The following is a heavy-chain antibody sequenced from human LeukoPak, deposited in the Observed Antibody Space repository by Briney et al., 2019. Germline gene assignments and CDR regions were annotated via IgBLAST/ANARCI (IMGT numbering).Heavy chain of an antibody. CDR1: GFTFSSYS. CDR3: ARDRGFGREDWFDP. Sequence: PGGSLLLSCAASGFTFSSYSMNWVRQAPGKGVEWVSSISSSSSYIYYAASVNGRFTISRDHAKNSLYLQMNSLRAEDTAVYYCARDRGFGREDWFDPWGQGTLVTVSS. CDR2: ISSSSSYI. V-gene: IGHV3-21*01. J-gene: IGHJ5*02. D-gene: IGHD3-10*01.